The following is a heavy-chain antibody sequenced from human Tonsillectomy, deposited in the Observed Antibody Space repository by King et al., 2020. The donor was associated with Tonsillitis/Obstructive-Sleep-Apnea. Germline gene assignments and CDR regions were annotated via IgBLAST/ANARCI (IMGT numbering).Heavy chain of an antibody. Sequence: VQLQESGPGLVKPSETLSLTCTVPDGSISSSTYYWGWIRQPPGKGLEWIWTIYYSGITYYNPSLKSRVPISEDTSKNEFSMKLSFVTAADTAVYYCARQRGLGLFFDYWGQGTRVTVSS. CDR3: ARQRGLGLFFDY. V-gene: IGHV4-39*01. D-gene: IGHD3-10*01. CDR1: DGSISSSTYY. J-gene: IGHJ4*02. CDR2: IYYSGIT.